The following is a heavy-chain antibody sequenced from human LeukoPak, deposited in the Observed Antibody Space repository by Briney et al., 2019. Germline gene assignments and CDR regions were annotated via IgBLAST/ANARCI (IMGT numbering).Heavy chain of an antibody. Sequence: SETLSLTCTVSGGSISSSSYYWGWIRQPPGKGLEWIGSIYYSGSTYYNPSLKSRVTISVDTSKNQFSLKRSSVTAADTAVYYCARQGTDTAMAFDYWGQGTLVTVSS. CDR3: ARQGTDTAMAFDY. CDR1: GGSISSSSYY. J-gene: IGHJ4*02. CDR2: IYYSGST. D-gene: IGHD5-18*01. V-gene: IGHV4-39*01.